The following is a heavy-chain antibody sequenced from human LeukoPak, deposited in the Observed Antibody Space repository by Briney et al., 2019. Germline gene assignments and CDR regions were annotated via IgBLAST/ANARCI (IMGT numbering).Heavy chain of an antibody. J-gene: IGHJ3*02. V-gene: IGHV3-48*04. CDR3: ARDSPLIDAFDI. CDR1: GFTFSSYG. Sequence: GGFLRLSCAASGFTFSSYGMHWVRQAPGKGLEWVSYISSRSSTIYYADSVKGRFTISRDNAKNSLYLQMNSLRAEDTAVYYCARDSPLIDAFDIWGQGTMVTVSS. CDR2: ISSRSSTI.